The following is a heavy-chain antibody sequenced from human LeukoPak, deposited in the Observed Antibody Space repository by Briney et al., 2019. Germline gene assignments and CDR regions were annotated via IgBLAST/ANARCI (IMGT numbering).Heavy chain of an antibody. CDR2: ISGSGGST. CDR3: AKDPGLLWFGELSYLDY. V-gene: IGHV3-23*01. CDR1: GFTFSSYA. J-gene: IGHJ4*02. Sequence: GGSLRLTCAASGFTFSSYAMSWVRQAPGKGLEWVSAISGSGGSTYYADSVKGRFTISRDDSKNTLYLQMNSLRAEDTAVYYCAKDPGLLWFGELSYLDYWGQGTLVTVSS. D-gene: IGHD3-10*01.